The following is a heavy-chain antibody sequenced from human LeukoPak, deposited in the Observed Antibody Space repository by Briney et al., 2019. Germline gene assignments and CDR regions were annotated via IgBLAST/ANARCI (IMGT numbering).Heavy chain of an antibody. CDR1: GFTFSDYY. V-gene: IGHV3-11*04. J-gene: IGHJ6*03. CDR2: ISSSGSTI. D-gene: IGHD1-26*01. CDR3: ATYSGSPYYYYYYMDV. Sequence: GGSLRLSCAASGFTFSDYYMSWIRQAPGKGLEWVSYISSSGSTIYYADSVKGRFTISRDNAKNSLYLQMNSLRAEDTAVYYCATYSGSPYYYYYYMDVWGQGTLVTVSS.